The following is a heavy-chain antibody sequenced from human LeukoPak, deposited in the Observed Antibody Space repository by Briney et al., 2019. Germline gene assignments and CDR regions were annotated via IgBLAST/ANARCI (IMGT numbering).Heavy chain of an antibody. D-gene: IGHD6-25*01. J-gene: IGHJ4*02. V-gene: IGHV3-43D*03. CDR2: ITWDGGST. Sequence: GGSLRLSCAAPGFSFDDYSMHWVRQAPGKGLEWVSLITWDGGSTYYADSVKGRFTISRDNSKNSLYLQMHSLRAEDSALYYCSKARGGGRDLFDYWGQGTLVTVSS. CDR1: GFSFDDYS. CDR3: SKARGGGRDLFDY.